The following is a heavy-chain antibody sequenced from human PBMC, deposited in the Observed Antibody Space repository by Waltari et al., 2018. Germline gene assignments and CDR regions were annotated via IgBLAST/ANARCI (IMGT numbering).Heavy chain of an antibody. CDR2: IIPILGIA. CDR1: GGTFSSYV. V-gene: IGHV1-69*04. J-gene: IGHJ6*02. CDR3: ARGGKVDIVALYYYYGMDV. D-gene: IGHD5-12*01. Sequence: QVQLVQSGAEVKKPGSSVKVSCKASGGTFSSYVISWVRQAPGQGLEWMGRIIPILGIANYAQKFQGRVTITADESTSTAYMELSSLRSEDTAVYYCARGGKVDIVALYYYYGMDVWGQGTTVTVSS.